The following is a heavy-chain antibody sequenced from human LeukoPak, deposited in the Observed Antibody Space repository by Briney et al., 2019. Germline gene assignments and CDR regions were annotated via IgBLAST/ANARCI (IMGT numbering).Heavy chain of an antibody. CDR3: AKDSDSSGYYSFSDY. Sequence: GGSLRLSCAVSGFTFSSYWMSWVRQAPGKGLEWVSAISGSGGSTYYADSVKGRFTISRDNSKNTLYLQMNSLRAEDTAVYYCAKDSDSSGYYSFSDYWGQGTLVTVSS. CDR1: GFTFSSYW. CDR2: ISGSGGST. V-gene: IGHV3-23*01. D-gene: IGHD3-22*01. J-gene: IGHJ4*02.